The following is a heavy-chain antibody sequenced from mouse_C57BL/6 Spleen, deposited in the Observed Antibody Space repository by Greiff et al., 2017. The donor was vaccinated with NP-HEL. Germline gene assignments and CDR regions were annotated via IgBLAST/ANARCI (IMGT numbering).Heavy chain of an antibody. D-gene: IGHD2-4*01. Sequence: QVQLQQPGAELVKPGASVKLSCKASGYTFTSYWMHWVKQRPGQGLEWIGMIHSNSGSTNYNEKFKSKATLTVDKSSSTAYMQLSSLTSEDSAVYYCARQKIYYDYDEGMDYWGQGTSVTVSS. CDR3: ARQKIYYDYDEGMDY. J-gene: IGHJ4*01. CDR2: IHSNSGST. CDR1: GYTFTSYW. V-gene: IGHV1-64*01.